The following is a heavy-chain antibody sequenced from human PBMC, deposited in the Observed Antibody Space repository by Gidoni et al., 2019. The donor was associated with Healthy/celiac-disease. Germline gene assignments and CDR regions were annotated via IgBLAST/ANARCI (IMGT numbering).Heavy chain of an antibody. V-gene: IGHV4-39*01. CDR2: IYYRGST. D-gene: IGHD3-3*01. CDR1: GGAICSSSYS. CDR3: ARHVGYDFWSGYYTGRGAFDI. Sequence: QLQLQESGPGLVKPSETLSITCTVSGGAICSSSYSCSWIRQPPGKGLEWLGSIYYRGSTYYNPSLKSRVTISVDTSKNQFSLKLSSVTAADTAVYYCARHVGYDFWSGYYTGRGAFDIWGQGTMVTVSS. J-gene: IGHJ3*02.